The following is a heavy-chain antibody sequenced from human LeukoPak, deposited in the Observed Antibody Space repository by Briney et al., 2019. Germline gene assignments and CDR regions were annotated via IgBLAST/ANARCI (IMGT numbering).Heavy chain of an antibody. CDR1: GGSFSGYY. CDR2: INHSGST. Sequence: SETLSLTCAVYGGSFSGYYWSWIRQPPGKGLEWIGEINHSGSTNYNPSLKSRVTISVDTSKNQFSLKLSPVTAADTAVYYCARGRRGGWHLGAFDIWGQGTMVTVSS. CDR3: ARGRRGGWHLGAFDI. D-gene: IGHD6-19*01. J-gene: IGHJ3*02. V-gene: IGHV4-34*01.